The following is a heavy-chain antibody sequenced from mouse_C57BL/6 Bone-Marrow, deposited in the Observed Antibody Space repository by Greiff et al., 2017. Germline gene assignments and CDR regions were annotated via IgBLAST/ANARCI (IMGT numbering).Heavy chain of an antibody. CDR2: IHPNSGST. CDR1: GYTFTSYW. D-gene: IGHD1-1*01. J-gene: IGHJ3*01. CDR3: ARRAVVARGFAY. V-gene: IGHV1-64*01. Sequence: QVQLKQPGAELVKPGASVKLSCKASGYTFTSYWMHWVKQRPGQGLEWIGMIHPNSGSTNYNEKFKSKATLTVDKSSSTAYMQLSSLTSEDSAVYYCARRAVVARGFAYWGQGTLVTVSA.